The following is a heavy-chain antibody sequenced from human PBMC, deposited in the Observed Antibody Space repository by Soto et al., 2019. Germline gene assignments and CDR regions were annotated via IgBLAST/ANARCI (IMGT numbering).Heavy chain of an antibody. J-gene: IGHJ6*03. V-gene: IGHV3-23*01. CDR3: AKDPRIVVVPAAMDYYYYMDV. CDR1: GFTFSSYA. Sequence: EVQLLESGGGLVQPGGSLRLSCAASGFTFSSYAMSWVRQAPGKGLEWVSAISGSGGSTYYADSVKGRFTISRDNSKNKLYLQLNSLRADAKAVSYCAKDPRIVVVPAAMDYYYYMDVWGKGTTVTVSS. D-gene: IGHD2-2*01. CDR2: ISGSGGST.